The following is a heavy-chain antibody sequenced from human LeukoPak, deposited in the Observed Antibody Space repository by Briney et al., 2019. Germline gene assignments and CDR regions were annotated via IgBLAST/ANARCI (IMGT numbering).Heavy chain of an antibody. J-gene: IGHJ4*02. D-gene: IGHD6-19*01. CDR3: ARPYSSGWYLGY. V-gene: IGHV1-8*01. Sequence: ASVKVSCKASGYTFTSYDINWVRQATGQGLEWMGWMNPNSGNTGYAQKFQGRVTMTRDMSTSTVYMELSSLRSEDTAVCYCARPYSSGWYLGYWGQGTLVTVSS. CDR2: MNPNSGNT. CDR1: GYTFTSYD.